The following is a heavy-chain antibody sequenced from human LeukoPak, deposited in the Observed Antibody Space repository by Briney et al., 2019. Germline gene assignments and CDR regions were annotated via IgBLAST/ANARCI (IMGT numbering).Heavy chain of an antibody. D-gene: IGHD3-10*01. Sequence: SETLSLTCTVSGGSISNYYWSWIRQPPGKGLEWIGYIYYSGSTKYNPSLKSRVTISVDTSKNQFSLKLSSVTAADTAVYYCARGYYGSGSLYFDYWGQGTLVTVSS. V-gene: IGHV4-59*01. CDR3: ARGYYGSGSLYFDY. CDR1: GGSISNYY. CDR2: IYYSGST. J-gene: IGHJ4*02.